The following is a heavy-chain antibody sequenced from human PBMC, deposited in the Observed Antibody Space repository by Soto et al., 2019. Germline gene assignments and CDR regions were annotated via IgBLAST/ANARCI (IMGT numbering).Heavy chain of an antibody. CDR2: ISSSSSYI. CDR3: ARVVDYDYVWGSYPGWFDP. J-gene: IGHJ5*02. CDR1: GFTFSSYS. V-gene: IGHV3-21*01. D-gene: IGHD3-16*02. Sequence: GGSLRLSCAASGFTFSSYSINWVRQAPGKGLEWVSSISSSSSYIYYADSVKGRFTISRDNAKNSLYLQMNSLRAEDTAVYYCARVVDYDYVWGSYPGWFDPWGQGTLVTVSS.